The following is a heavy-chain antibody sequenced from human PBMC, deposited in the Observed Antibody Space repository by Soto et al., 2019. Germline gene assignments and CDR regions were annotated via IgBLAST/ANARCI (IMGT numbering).Heavy chain of an antibody. Sequence: EVQLVESGGGLVQPGGSLRLSCAASDFTVSSNYVSWVRQAPGKGLESVSVIYSGGSTYYAHSVKGRFTISRHNSKTSLELQMNSLRAEDAAEYYCAGGSPFCYWGQRTLVTVS. CDR1: DFTVSSNY. CDR2: IYSGGST. CDR3: AGGSPFCY. V-gene: IGHV3-53*04. J-gene: IGHJ4*02. D-gene: IGHD3-3*01.